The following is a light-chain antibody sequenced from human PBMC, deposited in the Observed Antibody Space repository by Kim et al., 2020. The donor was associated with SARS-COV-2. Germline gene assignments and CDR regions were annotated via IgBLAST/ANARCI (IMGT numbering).Light chain of an antibody. CDR1: RSIYSY. CDR2: KAS. Sequence: AGVGYRVTHACRASRSIYSYFAWYQQKPGTVPKFLIYKASTLESGFPSRFSGSEPGTEFTLTISSLQPDDFATYYCQQFYTYPITFGQGTRLEI. J-gene: IGKJ5*01. V-gene: IGKV1-5*03. CDR3: QQFYTYPIT.